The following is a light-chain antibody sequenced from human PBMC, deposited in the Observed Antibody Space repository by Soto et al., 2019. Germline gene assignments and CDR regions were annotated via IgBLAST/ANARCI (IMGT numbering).Light chain of an antibody. Sequence: DIQMTQSPSTLSASVGDRVTITCRASQSISNWLAWYQQKPGKAPKLLIYKASSLESGVPSRFSGSGSGTEFTLTISSLQPDDFATYYCQQYNSVPTFGQGTKVEIK. J-gene: IGKJ1*01. CDR3: QQYNSVPT. CDR1: QSISNW. CDR2: KAS. V-gene: IGKV1-5*03.